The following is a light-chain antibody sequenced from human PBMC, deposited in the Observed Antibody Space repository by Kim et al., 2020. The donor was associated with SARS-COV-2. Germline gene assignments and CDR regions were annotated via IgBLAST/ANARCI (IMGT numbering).Light chain of an antibody. V-gene: IGKV1-39*01. CDR2: GAS. CDR3: QQSYIAPRT. J-gene: IGKJ4*02. Sequence: DIQMTQSPSSLSASVGDRVTITCRASQSIRNYVNWYQHKPGKAPQLLIYGASNSHGGVPSRFSGSGSGTDFTFTITSLQPEDFATYYWQQSYIAPRTVGGGTKVDIK. CDR1: QSIRNY.